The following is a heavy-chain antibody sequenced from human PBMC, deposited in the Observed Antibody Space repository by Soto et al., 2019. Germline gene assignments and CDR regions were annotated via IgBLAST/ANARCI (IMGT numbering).Heavy chain of an antibody. D-gene: IGHD3-16*01. Sequence: EVQLLDSGGGLVQPGGSLRLSCAASGFTFSNYAMTWVRQGPGKGLEWVSGISGSGGRSYYADSVKGRFTISRDNSKSTLYLQMNSLRAEEPAVYYCPKAYFVWSSEQPYYFDYWGQGTLVTVSS. CDR2: ISGSGGRS. V-gene: IGHV3-23*01. CDR3: PKAYFVWSSEQPYYFDY. J-gene: IGHJ4*02. CDR1: GFTFSNYA.